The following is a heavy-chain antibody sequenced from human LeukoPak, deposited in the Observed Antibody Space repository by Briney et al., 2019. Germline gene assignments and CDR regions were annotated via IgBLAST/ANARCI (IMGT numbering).Heavy chain of an antibody. J-gene: IGHJ4*02. CDR1: GFTVSSHY. CDR2: IYSGGTT. Sequence: GGSLRLSCAASGFTVSSHYMTWVRQAPGKGLQWVSLIYSGGTTYYADSVKGRFTISRDTSENTLYLQMNSLRPEDTAVYYCASDRSESGAGSFAYYWGQGTLVTVSS. CDR3: ASDRSESGAGSFAYY. V-gene: IGHV3-53*01. D-gene: IGHD3-10*01.